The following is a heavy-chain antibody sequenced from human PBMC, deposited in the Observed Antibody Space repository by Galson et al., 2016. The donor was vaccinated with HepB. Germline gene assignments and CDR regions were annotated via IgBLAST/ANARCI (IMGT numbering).Heavy chain of an antibody. Sequence: SCKASGYTFTNYGISWVRQAPGQGLEFMGWINAYNGNTNYAQKLQGRVTMTTDTSTSTAYMELRSLRSDDTAVYYCAREGSYGDYFDYWGQGTLVTVSS. CDR3: AREGSYGDYFDY. J-gene: IGHJ4*02. D-gene: IGHD4-17*01. CDR1: GYTFTNYG. V-gene: IGHV1-18*01. CDR2: INAYNGNT.